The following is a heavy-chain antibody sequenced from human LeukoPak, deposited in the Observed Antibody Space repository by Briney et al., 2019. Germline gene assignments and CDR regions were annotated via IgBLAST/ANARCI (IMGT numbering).Heavy chain of an antibody. V-gene: IGHV1-8*01. J-gene: IGHJ4*02. D-gene: IGHD3-22*01. CDR2: MNPKSGDT. Sequence: ASVKVSCKASGYTLTSHDINWVRQAAGQGLEWMGWMNPKSGDTGYAQKFQDRVAMTRDTSINTVYMELSSLTSEDTAVYYCARRAGDYSHPYDYWGQGTLVTVSS. CDR3: ARRAGDYSHPYDY. CDR1: GYTLTSHD.